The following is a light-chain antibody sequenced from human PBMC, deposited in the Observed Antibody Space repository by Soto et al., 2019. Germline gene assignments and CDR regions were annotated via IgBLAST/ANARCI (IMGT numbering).Light chain of an antibody. Sequence: DIQVTKTPCVVFASVGDRIKQTCRASQTIDTYVNWYQHKPGTAPKVLIYAATYLQNGVPSRFSGTGSGADFTLTISSLQPEDFATYYCQQNFNFPRTLGQGTKVDIK. CDR2: AAT. V-gene: IGKV1-39*01. CDR3: QQNFNFPRT. CDR1: QTIDTY. J-gene: IGKJ1*01.